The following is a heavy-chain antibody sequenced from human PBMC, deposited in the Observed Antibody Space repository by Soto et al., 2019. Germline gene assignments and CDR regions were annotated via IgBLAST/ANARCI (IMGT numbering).Heavy chain of an antibody. CDR2: IYYSGST. J-gene: IGHJ4*02. D-gene: IGHD3-10*01. Sequence: QVQLQESGPGLVKPSQTLSLTCTVSGGSISSGGYYWSWIRQHPGKGLEWIGYIYYSGSTYYNPSLKSRVTISVDTSKNQFSLKLSSVTAGDTAVYYCATYGSGTYKPTTFDYWGQGTLVTVSS. CDR1: GGSISSGGYY. CDR3: ATYGSGTYKPTTFDY. V-gene: IGHV4-31*03.